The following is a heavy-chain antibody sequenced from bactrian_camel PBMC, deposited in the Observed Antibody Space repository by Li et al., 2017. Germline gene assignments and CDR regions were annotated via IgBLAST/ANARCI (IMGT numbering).Heavy chain of an antibody. CDR2: ISTIDGST. J-gene: IGHJ4*01. D-gene: IGHD4*01. CDR3: AADQDTFHQSGFCGDFRFADY. V-gene: IGHV3S53*01. CDR1: RYIDHIAC. Sequence: HVQLVESGGGSVQAGGSLRLSCVVSRYIDHIACMEWFRQVPGKEREGVAAISTIDGSTYYADSVEGRFTISQGKAKNTVNLMMNSLKPEDTAMYYCAADQDTFHQSGFCGDFRFADYWGQGTQVTVS.